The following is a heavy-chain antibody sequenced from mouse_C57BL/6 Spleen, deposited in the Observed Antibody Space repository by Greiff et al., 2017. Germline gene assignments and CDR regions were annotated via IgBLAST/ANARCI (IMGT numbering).Heavy chain of an antibody. CDR2: IYPGGGST. V-gene: IGHV1-55*01. Sequence: QVQLQQPGAELVKPGASVKMSCKASGYTFTSYWITWVKQRPGQGLEWIGDIYPGGGSTNYNEKFKSKATLTVDTSSSTADMQLSSLTSEDSAVYYWARSGIITTVVAPFDYWGQGTTLTVAS. CDR3: ARSGIITTVVAPFDY. D-gene: IGHD1-1*01. CDR1: GYTFTSYW. J-gene: IGHJ2*01.